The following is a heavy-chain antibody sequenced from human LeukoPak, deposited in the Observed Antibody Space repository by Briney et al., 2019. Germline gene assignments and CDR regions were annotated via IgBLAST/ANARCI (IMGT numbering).Heavy chain of an antibody. Sequence: ASVKVSCKASGGTFSSYAISWVRRAPGQGLEWMGGIIPIFGTANYAQKFQGRVTITTDESTSTAYMELSSLRSEDTAVYYCAREVHSGSYYSWFDPWGQGTLVTVSS. CDR2: IIPIFGTA. J-gene: IGHJ5*02. D-gene: IGHD1-26*01. CDR1: GGTFSSYA. V-gene: IGHV1-69*05. CDR3: AREVHSGSYYSWFDP.